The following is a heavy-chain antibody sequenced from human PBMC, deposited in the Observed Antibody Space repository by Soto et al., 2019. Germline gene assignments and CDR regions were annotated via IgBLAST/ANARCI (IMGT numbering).Heavy chain of an antibody. CDR1: GFTFSSYA. CDR3: ARRGGGSYCDT. J-gene: IGHJ5*02. V-gene: IGHV3-23*01. D-gene: IGHD1-26*01. CDR2: ISGSGYST. Sequence: EVQLLESGGGLVQPWGSLRLSCAASGFTFSSYAMRWVRQAPVKGLGGASAISGSGYSTYYADSVKGRFTISRDNSKNALYLQMNSLRAEDTCVYYCARRGGGSYCDTLGQGTLVTVCS.